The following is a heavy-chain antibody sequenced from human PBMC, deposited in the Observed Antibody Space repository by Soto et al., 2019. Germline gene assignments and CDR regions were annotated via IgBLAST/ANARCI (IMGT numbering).Heavy chain of an antibody. V-gene: IGHV1-18*01. CDR3: ARDEGGYDISTGYYKAHHFDF. J-gene: IGHJ4*02. D-gene: IGHD3-9*01. CDR1: GYIFTHFY. CDR2: ISPHNFNT. Sequence: GASVKVSCKASGYIFTHFYMTWVRQAPGQGLEWMGAISPHNFNTNYAQKFRGRVTLTTEKSTNTAYMDLRSLTSDDTAVYYCARDEGGYDISTGYYKAHHFDFWGQGVPVTVSS.